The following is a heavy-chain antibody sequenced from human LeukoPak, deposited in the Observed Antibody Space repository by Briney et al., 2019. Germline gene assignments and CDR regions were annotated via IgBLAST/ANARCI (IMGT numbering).Heavy chain of an antibody. V-gene: IGHV4-59*08. CDR3: ATSSDTASAY. D-gene: IGHD5-18*01. CDR1: GGSISSYY. J-gene: IGHJ4*02. CDR2: VYYTGCT. Sequence: SETLSLTCTVPGGSISSYYWSWIRQPPGKGPEWIGYVYYTGCTNYNPSLKNRVTISIDTSKNQFSLKLSSVTAADTAVYYCATSSDTASAYWGQGTLVTVFS.